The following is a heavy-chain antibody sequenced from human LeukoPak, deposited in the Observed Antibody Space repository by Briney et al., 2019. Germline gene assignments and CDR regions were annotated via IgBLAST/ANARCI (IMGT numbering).Heavy chain of an antibody. D-gene: IGHD2-2*02. V-gene: IGHV1-69*13. J-gene: IGHJ4*02. CDR1: GGTFSSYA. CDR3: ARAGYCSSTSCYNRIDY. Sequence: SVKVSCKASGGTFSSYAISWVRQAPGQGLEWMGGIIPIFGTANYAQKFQDRVTITADESTSTAYMELSSLRSEDTAVYYCARAGYCSSTSCYNRIDYWGQGTLVTVSS. CDR2: IIPIFGTA.